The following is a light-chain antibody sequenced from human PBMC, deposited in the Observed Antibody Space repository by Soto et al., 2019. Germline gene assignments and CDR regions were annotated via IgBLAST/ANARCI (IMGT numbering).Light chain of an antibody. Sequence: QSVLTQPASVSASPGQSITISCTGTSSDVGDYDYVSWYQQHPGKAPKLMIYGVTNRPSGVSNRFSGSKSGNTASLTISGLQAEDEADYYCSSYTSRRTQVFGTGTKVTVL. CDR2: GVT. V-gene: IGLV2-14*01. J-gene: IGLJ1*01. CDR1: SSDVGDYDY. CDR3: SSYTSRRTQV.